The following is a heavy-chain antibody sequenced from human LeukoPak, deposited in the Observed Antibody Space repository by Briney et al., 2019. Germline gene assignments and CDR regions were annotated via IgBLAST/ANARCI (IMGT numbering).Heavy chain of an antibody. CDR3: AREDSNYGGAFDI. D-gene: IGHD4-23*01. CDR1: GITCSSSW. J-gene: IGHJ3*02. CDR2: IKEDKSEI. V-gene: IGHV3-7*01. Sequence: GGSLRLSCAASGITCSSSWMSWFRQPPGKGLEWVAHIKEDKSEIYYVDSVKGRFTISTDNARNSLYLQMNSLRAEDTGVHYCAREDSNYGGAFDIWGQGTMVTVSS.